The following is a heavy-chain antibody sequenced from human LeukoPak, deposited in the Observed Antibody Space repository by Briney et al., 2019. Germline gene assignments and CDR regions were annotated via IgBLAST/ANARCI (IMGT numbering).Heavy chain of an antibody. Sequence: ASVKVSCKASGYTFTSYDINWVRQATGQGLEWMGRMNPNSGNTGYAQKFQGRVTMTRNASISTAYMELSSLRSEDTAGYYCARGGQWLEPSFDYWGQGTLVTVSS. CDR3: ARGGQWLEPSFDY. V-gene: IGHV1-8*01. CDR2: MNPNSGNT. J-gene: IGHJ4*02. D-gene: IGHD6-19*01. CDR1: GYTFTSYD.